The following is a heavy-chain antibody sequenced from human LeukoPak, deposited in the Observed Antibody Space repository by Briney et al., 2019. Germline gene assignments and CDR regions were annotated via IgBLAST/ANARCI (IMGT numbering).Heavy chain of an antibody. J-gene: IGHJ4*02. CDR2: IYYSGST. V-gene: IGHV4-59*01. Sequence: PSETLSLTCTVSGGSISSYYWSWIRQPPGKGLEWIGYIYYSGSTNYNPSLKSRVTISVDTSKNQFSLKLSSVTAADTAVYYCARGLIRGDISTSFDYWGQGTLVTVSS. CDR1: GGSISSYY. D-gene: IGHD3-10*01. CDR3: ARGLIRGDISTSFDY.